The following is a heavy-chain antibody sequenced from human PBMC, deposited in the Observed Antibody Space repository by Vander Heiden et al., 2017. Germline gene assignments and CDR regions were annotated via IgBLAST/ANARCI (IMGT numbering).Heavy chain of an antibody. V-gene: IGHV3-23*01. CDR1: GFTFSSYA. CDR3: AKETVGYSGSYYGDDAFDI. J-gene: IGHJ3*02. Sequence: EVQLLESGGGLVQPGGSLRLSCAASGFTFSSYAMGWVRQAPGKGLEWVSAISGSGGSTYYADSVKGRFTISRDNSKNTLYLQMNSLRAEDTAVYYCAKETVGYSGSYYGDDAFDIWGQGTMVTVSS. CDR2: ISGSGGST. D-gene: IGHD1-26*01.